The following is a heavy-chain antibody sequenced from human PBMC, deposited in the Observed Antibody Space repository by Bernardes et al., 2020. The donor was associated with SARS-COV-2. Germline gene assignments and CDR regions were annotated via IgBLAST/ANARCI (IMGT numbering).Heavy chain of an antibody. V-gene: IGHV3-74*01. CDR3: ARAGQFYFEY. J-gene: IGHJ4*02. CDR1: GFSFSTSW. Sequence: GSLRLSCAASGFSFSTSWVHWVRQTPGKGLVWVSRINSDGSVIDYADSVKGRFIISRDNAKNTLYLQMNSLRVDDTAVYYCARAGQFYFEYWGQGTLVTVSS. CDR2: INSDGSVI.